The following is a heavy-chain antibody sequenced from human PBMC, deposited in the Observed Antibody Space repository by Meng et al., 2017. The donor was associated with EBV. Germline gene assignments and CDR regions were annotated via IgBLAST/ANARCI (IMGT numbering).Heavy chain of an antibody. CDR2: IIPIFGTA. CDR1: GGTFSSYA. Sequence: GQLVQPGAGGKKPGSSVKVSCKASGGTFSSYAISWVRQAPGQGLEWMGGIIPIFGTANYAQKFQGRVTITADKSTSTAYMELSSLRSEDTAVYYCARAEIAAAGRLDYWGQGTLVTVSS. J-gene: IGHJ4*02. V-gene: IGHV1-69*06. CDR3: ARAEIAAAGRLDY. D-gene: IGHD6-13*01.